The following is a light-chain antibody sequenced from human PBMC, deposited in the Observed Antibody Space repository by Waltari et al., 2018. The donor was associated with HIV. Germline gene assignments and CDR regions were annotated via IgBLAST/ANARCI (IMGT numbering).Light chain of an antibody. CDR1: NIDLRGYDR. CDR2: EVT. CDR3: SSYSATNTVV. J-gene: IGLJ2*01. Sequence: QSALTPPPSVSGSPGQSVTLSCPGPNIDLRGYDRLHWYQQPPGTAPTLLIYEVTNRPSGVPGRFSASKSGTTASLTISGLQAGDEGDYYCSSYSATNTVVFGGGTKLTVL. V-gene: IGLV2-18*02.